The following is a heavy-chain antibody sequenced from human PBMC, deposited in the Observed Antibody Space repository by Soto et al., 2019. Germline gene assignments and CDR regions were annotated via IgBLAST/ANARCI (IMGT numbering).Heavy chain of an antibody. CDR3: ARDRLYYDFWSRPLPGYYGMDV. V-gene: IGHV4-61*01. D-gene: IGHD3-3*01. Sequence: ASETLSLTCTVSGGSVSSGSYYWSWIRQPPGKGLEWIGYIYYSGSTNYNPSLKSRVTISVDTSKNQFSLKLSSVTAADTAVYYCARDRLYYDFWSRPLPGYYGMDVWGQGTTVTVSS. CDR2: IYYSGST. CDR1: GGSVSSGSYY. J-gene: IGHJ6*02.